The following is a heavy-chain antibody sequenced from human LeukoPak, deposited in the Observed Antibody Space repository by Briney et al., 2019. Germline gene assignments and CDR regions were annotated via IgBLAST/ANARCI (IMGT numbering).Heavy chain of an antibody. CDR2: IYYSGST. Sequence: SETLSLTCTVSGGSISSSSYYWGWIRQPPGKGLEWIGSIYYSGSTYYNPSLKSRVTISVGTSKNQFSLKLSSVTAADTAVYYCARLDSTSCLDWGQGTPVTVSS. V-gene: IGHV4-39*01. J-gene: IGHJ4*02. CDR3: ARLDSTSCLD. D-gene: IGHD2-2*01. CDR1: GGSISSSSYY.